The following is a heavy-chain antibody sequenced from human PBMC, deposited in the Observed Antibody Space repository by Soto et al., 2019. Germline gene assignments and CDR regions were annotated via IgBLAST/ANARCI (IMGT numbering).Heavy chain of an antibody. D-gene: IGHD3-10*01. V-gene: IGHV4-30-2*01. CDR1: GASISSGGSS. J-gene: IGHJ6*02. CDR2: IYHSWIT. CDR3: ARGLAVRGSFGLDV. Sequence: QLQLQESGSGLVKPSQTLSLTCAVSGASISSGGSSWSWIRQAPGTGLEWIGYIYHSWITNYNPSLKSRVSISVDKSQNQFSLSLSFVTAADTAVYYCARGLAVRGSFGLDVWGQGTRVTVSS.